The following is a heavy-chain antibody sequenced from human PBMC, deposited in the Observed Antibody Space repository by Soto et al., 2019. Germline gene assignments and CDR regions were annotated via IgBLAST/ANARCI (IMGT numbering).Heavy chain of an antibody. V-gene: IGHV4-39*01. CDR2: IYYSGST. Sequence: SETLSLTCTVSGGSISSSSYYWGWIRQPPGKGLEWIGSIYYSGSTYYNPSLKSRVTISVDTSKNQFSLKLSSVTAADTAVYYCARHIQISGKLDYWGQGTLVTVSS. CDR1: GGSISSSSYY. D-gene: IGHD1-26*01. CDR3: ARHIQISGKLDY. J-gene: IGHJ4*02.